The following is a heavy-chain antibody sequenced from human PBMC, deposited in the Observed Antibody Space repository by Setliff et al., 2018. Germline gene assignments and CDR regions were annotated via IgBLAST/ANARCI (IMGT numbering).Heavy chain of an antibody. CDR3: ARDPHFDS. J-gene: IGHJ4*02. Sequence: GGSLRLSCAASGFTFSRYTINWVRQAPGKGLEWVSSISSSSSYIYYTDSVKGRFAISRDNAKNSLYLQVNSLRAEDTAVYYCARDPHFDSWGQGTLVTVSS. V-gene: IGHV3-21*01. CDR1: GFTFSRYT. CDR2: ISSSSSYI.